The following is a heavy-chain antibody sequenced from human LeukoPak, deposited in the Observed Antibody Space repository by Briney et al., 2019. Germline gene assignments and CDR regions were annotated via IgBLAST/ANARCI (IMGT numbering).Heavy chain of an antibody. Sequence: GGSLRLSCTGSGFTFSNYVMSWVRQAPGKRLEWVSGISDSGDDTDYADSVKGRFTISRDNSKNTLFLQMNILRVEDTAVYYCVKVGGGGGWYWSPGGKEPLVPVS. D-gene: IGHD6-19*01. V-gene: IGHV3-23*01. CDR2: ISDSGDDT. CDR1: GFTFSNYV. CDR3: VKVGGGGGWYWSP. J-gene: IGHJ5*02.